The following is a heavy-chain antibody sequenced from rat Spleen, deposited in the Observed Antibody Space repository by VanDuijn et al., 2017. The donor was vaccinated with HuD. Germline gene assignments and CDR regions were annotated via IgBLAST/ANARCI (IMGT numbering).Heavy chain of an antibody. CDR3: ARVGTRVSRFAY. V-gene: IGHV5-7*01. Sequence: EVHLVESGGGLVQPGGSLKLSCAAAGFTFSDYNMAWVRQAPKQGLEWVATIFYDGNRAYYRDSVKGRFTISRDNARGTLYLQMDSLRSEDTANYCARVGTRVSRFAYWGQGTLVTVSS. CDR2: IFYDGNRA. D-gene: IGHD1-4*01. J-gene: IGHJ3*01. CDR1: GFTFSDYN.